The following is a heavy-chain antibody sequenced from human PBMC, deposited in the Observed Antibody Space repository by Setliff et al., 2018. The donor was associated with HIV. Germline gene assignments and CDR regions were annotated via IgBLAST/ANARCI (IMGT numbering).Heavy chain of an antibody. V-gene: IGHV5-51*01. J-gene: IGHJ2*01. CDR3: VRSFPDLSAYYRWASFDL. CDR2: IYPGDSDT. D-gene: IGHD3-22*01. Sequence: PGESLKISCKGSGYSFTSYWIGWVRQMPGKGLEWMGIIYPGDSDTRYSPSFQGQVTVSVDRSINTAYLHWSSLKASDTAMYYCVRSFPDLSAYYRWASFDLWGRGTLVTVSS. CDR1: GYSFTSYW.